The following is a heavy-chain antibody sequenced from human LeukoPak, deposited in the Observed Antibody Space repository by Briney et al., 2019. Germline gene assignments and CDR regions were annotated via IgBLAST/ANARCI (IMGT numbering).Heavy chain of an antibody. J-gene: IGHJ6*03. CDR2: INTNTGSP. CDR1: GYTFTGYY. D-gene: IGHD3-3*01. CDR3: ATTAPYYDFWSGYYYYYYMDV. Sequence: ASVKVFCKASGYTFTGYYMHWVRQAPGQGLEWMGWINTNTGSPTYAQGFTGRFVFSLDTSVSTAYLQISSLKAEDTAVYYCATTAPYYDFWSGYYYYYYMDVWGKGTTVTVSS. V-gene: IGHV7-4-1*02.